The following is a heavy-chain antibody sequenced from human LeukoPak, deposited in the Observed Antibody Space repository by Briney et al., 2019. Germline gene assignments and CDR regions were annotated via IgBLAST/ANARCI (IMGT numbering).Heavy chain of an antibody. V-gene: IGHV4-4*07. CDR1: GGSISSYY. CDR3: ARDGYDILTRYYFDY. J-gene: IGHJ4*02. Sequence: PSETLSLTCTVSGGSISSYYWSWTRQPAGKGLEWIGRIYTSGSTNYNPSLKSRVTMSVDTSKNQFSLKLSSVTAADTAVYYCARDGYDILTRYYFDYWGQGTLVTVSS. CDR2: IYTSGST. D-gene: IGHD3-9*01.